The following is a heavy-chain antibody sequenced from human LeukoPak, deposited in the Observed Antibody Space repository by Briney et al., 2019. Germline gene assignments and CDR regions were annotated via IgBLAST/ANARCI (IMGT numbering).Heavy chain of an antibody. D-gene: IGHD3-22*01. CDR2: IRPDGSHI. J-gene: IGHJ4*02. Sequence: GGSLRLSCAASGFSFSTFVMHWVRQAPGKGLEWVAVIRPDGSHISYVDPVKGRFTISRDNSKNTLYLQMNSLRAEDTAVYYCAKDAHYYDSSGYLYYFDYWRQGTLVTVSS. V-gene: IGHV3-30*02. CDR3: AKDAHYYDSSGYLYYFDY. CDR1: GFSFSTFV.